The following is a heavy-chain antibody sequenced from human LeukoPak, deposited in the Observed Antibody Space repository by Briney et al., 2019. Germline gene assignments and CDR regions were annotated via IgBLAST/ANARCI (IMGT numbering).Heavy chain of an antibody. J-gene: IGHJ4*02. CDR1: GYTFTGYY. Sequence: GASVKVSCKTSGYTFTGYYMHWVRQAPGQGLEWMGWINPNSGVTNYAQKFQVRITMTRDTSITTAYVELSRLTSDDTAVYYCAPSNWRDFYFDYWGQGTLVTVSS. CDR2: INPNSGVT. CDR3: APSNWRDFYFDY. V-gene: IGHV1-2*02. D-gene: IGHD3-3*01.